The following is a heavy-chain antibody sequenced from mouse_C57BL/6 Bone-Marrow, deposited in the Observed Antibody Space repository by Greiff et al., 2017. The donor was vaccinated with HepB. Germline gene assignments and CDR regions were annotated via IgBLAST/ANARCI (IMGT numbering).Heavy chain of an antibody. J-gene: IGHJ2*01. CDR3: ATTVVANPYYFDY. Sequence: EVKLQESGPELVKPGDSVKISCKASGYSFTGYFMNWVMQSHGKSLEWIGRINPYNGDTFYNQKFKGKATLTVDKSSSTAHMELRSLTSEDSAVYYCATTVVANPYYFDYWGQGTTLTVSS. D-gene: IGHD1-1*01. CDR2: INPYNGDT. V-gene: IGHV1-20*01. CDR1: GYSFTGYF.